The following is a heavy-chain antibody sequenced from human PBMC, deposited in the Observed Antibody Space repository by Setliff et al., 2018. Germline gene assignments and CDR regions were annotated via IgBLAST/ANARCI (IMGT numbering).Heavy chain of an antibody. CDR1: GGSVNRDY. CDR2: IQTGGST. Sequence: SETLSLTCSVSGGSVNRDYWSWIRQPPGKGLEWIGYIQTGGSTNYNPSLKSRVNISVDTSKKQFSLKLSSVTAADTAVYYCARGGGRIRQLGATGVHTFDIWGQGTVVTV. J-gene: IGHJ3*02. V-gene: IGHV4-4*08. CDR3: ARGGGRIRQLGATGVHTFDI. D-gene: IGHD1-26*01.